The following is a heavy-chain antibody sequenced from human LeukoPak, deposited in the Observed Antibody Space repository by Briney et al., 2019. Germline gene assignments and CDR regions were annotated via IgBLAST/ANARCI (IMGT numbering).Heavy chain of an antibody. CDR1: GGSINTYY. CDR2: IYYNGNT. V-gene: IGHV4-59*01. D-gene: IGHD6-13*01. J-gene: IGHJ2*01. CDR3: ARDGRAAAGTDWYFDL. Sequence: SETLSLTCTVSGGSINTYYWSWIRQPPGKGLEWIGYIYYNGNTKYNPSLKSRVTMSLDTSKNQFSLKLTSVTAADTAVYYCARDGRAAAGTDWYFDLWGRGTLVTVSS.